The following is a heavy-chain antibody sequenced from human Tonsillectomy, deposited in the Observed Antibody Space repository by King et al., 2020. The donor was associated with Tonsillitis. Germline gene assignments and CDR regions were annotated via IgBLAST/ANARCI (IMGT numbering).Heavy chain of an antibody. D-gene: IGHD6-19*01. J-gene: IGHJ4*02. V-gene: IGHV1-69*01. CDR1: GGSFSTYA. CDR2: IIPIFGTS. CDR3: ASPFSSGWYTY. Sequence: VQLVESGAEVKKPGSSVKVSCKASGGSFSTYAISWVRQAPGQGLEWMGGIIPIFGTSNYAQKFQGRVTITADESTRTAYMELSSLRSEDTAMYYCASPFSSGWYTYWGQGTLVTVSS.